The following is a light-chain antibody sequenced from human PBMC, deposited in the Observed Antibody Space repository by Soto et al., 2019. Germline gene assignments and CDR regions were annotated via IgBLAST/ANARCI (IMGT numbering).Light chain of an antibody. V-gene: IGLV1-51*01. CDR3: ATWDGSLPAEV. J-gene: IGLJ2*01. Sequence: QSVLTQPPSASGAPGQRVTISCSGSRSNIGSQVVQWFQHIPGTAPKLLIYDNNKRPSGIPDRFSGSKSGTSGTLDITGLQTGDEADYYCATWDGSLPAEVFGGGTKLTVL. CDR1: RSNIGSQV. CDR2: DNN.